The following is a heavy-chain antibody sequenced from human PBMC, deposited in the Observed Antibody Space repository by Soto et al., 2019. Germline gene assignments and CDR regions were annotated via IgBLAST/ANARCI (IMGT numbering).Heavy chain of an antibody. V-gene: IGHV4-31*03. CDR1: GGSISSGGYY. Sequence: PSETLSLTCTVSGGSISSGGYYWSWIRQHPGKGLEWIGYIYYSGSTYYNPSLKSRVTISVDTSKNQFSLKLSSVTAADTAVYYCARDQFTIFGVANSPGYYYGMDVWGQGTTVTVSS. CDR2: IYYSGST. J-gene: IGHJ6*02. CDR3: ARDQFTIFGVANSPGYYYGMDV. D-gene: IGHD3-3*01.